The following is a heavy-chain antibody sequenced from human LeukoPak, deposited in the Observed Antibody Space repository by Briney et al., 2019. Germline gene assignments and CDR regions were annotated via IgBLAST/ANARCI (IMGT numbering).Heavy chain of an antibody. CDR2: ISTYAGNT. J-gene: IGHJ3*02. Sequence: GASVKVSCKASGYSFTSYGISWVRQAPGQGLEWMGWISTYAGNTNYAQKVQDRVTMTTDSSTSTAYMELRSLRSDDTAVYYCARGLGRELDGAFDIWGQGTMVTVSS. D-gene: IGHD3-10*01. V-gene: IGHV1-18*04. CDR3: ARGLGRELDGAFDI. CDR1: GYSFTSYG.